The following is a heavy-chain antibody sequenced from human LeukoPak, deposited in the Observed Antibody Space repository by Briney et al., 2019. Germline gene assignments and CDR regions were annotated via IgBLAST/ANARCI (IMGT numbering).Heavy chain of an antibody. D-gene: IGHD6-19*01. V-gene: IGHV4-61*02. CDR3: ARAGLGYSSGWCLWFDP. J-gene: IGHJ5*02. Sequence: SETLSLTCTVSGGSISSGSYYWSWIRQPAGKGLEWIGRIYSSGSTNYNPSLKSRVPISVDTSKNQFSLKLSSVTAADTAVYYCARAGLGYSSGWCLWFDPWGQGTLVTVSS. CDR2: IYSSGST. CDR1: GGSISSGSYY.